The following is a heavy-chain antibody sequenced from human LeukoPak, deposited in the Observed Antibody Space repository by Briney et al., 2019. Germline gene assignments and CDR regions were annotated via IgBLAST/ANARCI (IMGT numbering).Heavy chain of an antibody. Sequence: GGSLRLSCAASGFTVSSNYMSWVRQAPGKGLEWVSVIYSGGSTYYADSVKGRFTISRDNSKNTLYLQMNSLRAEDTAVYYCASQGSGPRGYYYGMDVWGKGTTVTVSS. J-gene: IGHJ6*04. CDR2: IYSGGST. CDR3: ASQGSGPRGYYYGMDV. D-gene: IGHD3-10*01. V-gene: IGHV3-53*01. CDR1: GFTVSSNY.